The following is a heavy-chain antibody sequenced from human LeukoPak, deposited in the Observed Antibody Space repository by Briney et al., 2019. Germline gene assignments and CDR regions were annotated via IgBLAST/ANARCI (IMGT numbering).Heavy chain of an antibody. CDR3: ARASSKQLAGYLPDGFDI. CDR2: ISSSGTYV. D-gene: IGHD3-9*01. Sequence: PGGSLRLSCAASGFTFSSYSMNWVRQAPGKGLEWVSSISSSGTYVYYAYSVKGRFTISRDNAKNSLSLQMNSLRADDAAVYYCARASSKQLAGYLPDGFDIWGQGTMVTVSS. CDR1: GFTFSSYS. V-gene: IGHV3-21*01. J-gene: IGHJ3*02.